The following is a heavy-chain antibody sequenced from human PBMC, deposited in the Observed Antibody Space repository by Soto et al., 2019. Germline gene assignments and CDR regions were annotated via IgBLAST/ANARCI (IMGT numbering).Heavy chain of an antibody. D-gene: IGHD3-22*01. V-gene: IGHV4-39*01. J-gene: IGHJ4*02. CDR1: GGSISSSSYY. CDR3: ARDSSGYWPPSH. Sequence: SETLSLTCTVSGGSISSSSYYWGWIRQPPGKGLEWIGSIYYSGSTYYNPSLKSRVTISVDTSKNQFSLKLSSVTAADTAVYYCARDSSGYWPPSHWGQGTLVTVS. CDR2: IYYSGST.